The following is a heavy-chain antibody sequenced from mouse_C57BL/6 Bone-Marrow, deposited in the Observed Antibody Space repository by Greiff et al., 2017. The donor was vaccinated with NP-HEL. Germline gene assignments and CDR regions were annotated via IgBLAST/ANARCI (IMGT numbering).Heavy chain of an antibody. V-gene: IGHV1-72*01. CDR2: IDPNSGGT. Sequence: QVHVKQPGAELVKPGASVKLSCKASGYTFTSYWMHWVKQRPGRGLEWIGRIDPNSGGTKYNEKFKSKATLTVDKPSSTAYMQLSSLTSEDSAVYYCARRDYYGSSPYWYFDVWGTGTTVTVSS. CDR1: GYTFTSYW. CDR3: ARRDYYGSSPYWYFDV. J-gene: IGHJ1*03. D-gene: IGHD1-1*01.